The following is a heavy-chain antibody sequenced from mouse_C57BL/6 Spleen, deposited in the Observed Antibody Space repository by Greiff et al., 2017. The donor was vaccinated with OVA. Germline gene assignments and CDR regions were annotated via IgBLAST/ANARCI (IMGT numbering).Heavy chain of an antibody. D-gene: IGHD2-1*01. Sequence: QVQLQQPGAELVKPGASVKLSCKASGYTFTSYWMHWVKQRPGQGLEWIGMIHPNSGSTNYNEKFKSKATLTVDKSYSPAYMQLSSLTSEDSAVYYCARVGNGYAMDYWGQGTSVTVSS. V-gene: IGHV1-64*01. CDR1: GYTFTSYW. CDR3: ARVGNGYAMDY. CDR2: IHPNSGST. J-gene: IGHJ4*01.